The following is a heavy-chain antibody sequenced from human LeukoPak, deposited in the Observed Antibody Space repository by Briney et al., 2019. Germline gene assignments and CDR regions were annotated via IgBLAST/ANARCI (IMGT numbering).Heavy chain of an antibody. J-gene: IGHJ4*02. CDR1: GASISSHY. CDR3: ARVSGTIFGVVDY. V-gene: IGHV4-59*11. CDR2: IYYSGNT. Sequence: PSETLSLTCTVSGASISSHYWSWIRQPPGKGLEWIGYIYYSGNTNYNPSLKSRVTISVDTSKNQFSLNLNSVTAADTAVYYCARVSGTIFGVVDYWGQGTLVTVSS. D-gene: IGHD3-3*01.